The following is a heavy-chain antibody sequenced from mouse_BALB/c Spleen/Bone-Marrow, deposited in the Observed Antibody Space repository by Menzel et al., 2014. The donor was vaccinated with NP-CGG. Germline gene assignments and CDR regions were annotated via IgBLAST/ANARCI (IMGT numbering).Heavy chain of an antibody. V-gene: IGHV1-22*01. CDR3: ARGRFAY. CDR2: INPNIGGT. CDR1: GYTFTDYT. Sequence: VQLQQSGPELVKPGASVKISCKTSGYTFTDYTIHWVKQSPGKSLEWIGNINPNIGGTTYNQEFKGKATLTLDKSSRTAYMELRSLTSEDSAVYYCARGRFAYWGQGTLVTVSA. J-gene: IGHJ3*01.